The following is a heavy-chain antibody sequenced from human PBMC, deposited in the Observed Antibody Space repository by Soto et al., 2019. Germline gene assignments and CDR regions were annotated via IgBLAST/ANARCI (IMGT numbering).Heavy chain of an antibody. CDR2: ISGSGGST. J-gene: IGHJ5*02. V-gene: IGHV3-23*01. Sequence: LRLSCAASGFTFSSYAMSWVRQAPGKGLEWVSAISGSGGSTYYADSVKGRFTISRDNSKNTLYLQMNSLRAEDTAVYYCAKDIVLMVYAIPGGDWFDPWGQGTLVTVSS. CDR1: GFTFSSYA. CDR3: AKDIVLMVYAIPGGDWFDP. D-gene: IGHD2-8*01.